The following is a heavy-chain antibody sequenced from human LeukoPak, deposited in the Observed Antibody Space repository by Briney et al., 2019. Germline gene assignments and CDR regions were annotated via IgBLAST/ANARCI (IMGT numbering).Heavy chain of an antibody. Sequence: ETLSLTCTVSGYSISSGYYWGWIRQPPGKGLEWVSATSSSDAGTYYADSVRGRFTISRDNSKNTLYLQMNSLRLEDAAVYFCARAPVTSCRGAYCCPFDYWGQGTQVTVSS. J-gene: IGHJ4*02. D-gene: IGHD2-21*01. CDR1: GYSISSGYY. V-gene: IGHV3-23*01. CDR2: TSSSDAGT. CDR3: ARAPVTSCRGAYCCPFDY.